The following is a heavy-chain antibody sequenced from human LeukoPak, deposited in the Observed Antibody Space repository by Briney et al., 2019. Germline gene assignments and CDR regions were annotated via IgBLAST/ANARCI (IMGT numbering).Heavy chain of an antibody. Sequence: SETLSLTCTVSGGSISSYYWSWIRQPPGKGLKWIGYIYYSGSTNYNPSLKSRVTISVDTSKNQFSLKLSSVTAADTAVYYCARETDYVFYWGQGTLVTVSS. D-gene: IGHD3-16*01. CDR2: IYYSGST. CDR3: ARETDYVFY. CDR1: GGSISSYY. V-gene: IGHV4-59*01. J-gene: IGHJ4*02.